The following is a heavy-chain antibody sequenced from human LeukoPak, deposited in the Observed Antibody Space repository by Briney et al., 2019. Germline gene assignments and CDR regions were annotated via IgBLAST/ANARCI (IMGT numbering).Heavy chain of an antibody. D-gene: IGHD4-17*01. CDR1: GGAFSNFA. Sequence: ASVKVSCKASGGAFSNFAISWVRQAPGQGLEWMGGVIPLFGTANYAQRFQGRVTITADESTSTVYMELSSLRSEDTAVYYCARGKNDYGDYVFDYWGQGTLVTVSS. J-gene: IGHJ4*02. V-gene: IGHV1-69*13. CDR3: ARGKNDYGDYVFDY. CDR2: VIPLFGTA.